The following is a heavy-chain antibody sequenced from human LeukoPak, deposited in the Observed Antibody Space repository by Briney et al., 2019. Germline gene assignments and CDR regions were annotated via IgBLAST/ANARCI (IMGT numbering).Heavy chain of an antibody. CDR2: ITSSSSYM. D-gene: IGHD5/OR15-5a*01. Sequence: GGSLRLSCAASGFTFSNFAMNWVRQAPGKGLEWVSSITSSSSYMYYADSVKGRFTISRDNAKNSLYLQMNSLRAEDTAVYYCARDLSAGSFWGQGTTVTVSS. CDR3: ARDLSAGSF. CDR1: GFTFSNFA. V-gene: IGHV3-21*01. J-gene: IGHJ6*02.